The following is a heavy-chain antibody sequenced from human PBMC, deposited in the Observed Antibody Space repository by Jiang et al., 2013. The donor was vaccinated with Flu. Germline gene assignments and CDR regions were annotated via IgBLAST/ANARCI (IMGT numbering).Heavy chain of an antibody. CDR2: IYHSGST. CDR3: ARGPNYYDSSGYPSGAFDI. CDR1: GGSISSSNW. Sequence: AVSGGSISSSNWWSWVRPAPREGAGVDWEIYHSGSTNYNPSLKSRVTISVDKSKNQFSLKLSSVTAADTAVYYCARGPNYYDSSGYPSGAFDIWGQGTMVTVSS. V-gene: IGHV4-4*02. D-gene: IGHD3-22*01. J-gene: IGHJ3*02.